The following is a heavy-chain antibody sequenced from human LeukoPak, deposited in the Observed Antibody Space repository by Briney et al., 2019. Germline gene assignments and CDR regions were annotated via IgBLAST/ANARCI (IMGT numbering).Heavy chain of an antibody. CDR3: ARVVNGYVDY. CDR2: ISASSNYT. Sequence: PGGSLRLSCAASGFTFSNTNMNWVRQAPGKGLKWVSFISASSNYTYYADSVKGRFTISRDNAQNSLYLQMNSLRAEDTAVYFCARVVNGYVDYWGQGTLVTVSS. D-gene: IGHD2-8*01. CDR1: GFTFSNTN. J-gene: IGHJ4*02. V-gene: IGHV3-21*06.